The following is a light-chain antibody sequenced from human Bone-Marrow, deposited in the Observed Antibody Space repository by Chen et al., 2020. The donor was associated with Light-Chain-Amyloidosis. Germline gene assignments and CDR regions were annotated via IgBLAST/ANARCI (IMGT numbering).Light chain of an antibody. CDR3: QVWARSSDRPV. V-gene: IGLV3-21*02. CDR2: DDS. Sequence: SYVRTQPSSVSVAPGQTATIACGGNNSGSTSVHWYQQTPGQAPLLVVYDDSDRPSGIPERLSGSNSGNTATLTISRVEAGDEADYYCQVWARSSDRPVFGGGTKLTVL. CDR1: NSGSTS. J-gene: IGLJ3*02.